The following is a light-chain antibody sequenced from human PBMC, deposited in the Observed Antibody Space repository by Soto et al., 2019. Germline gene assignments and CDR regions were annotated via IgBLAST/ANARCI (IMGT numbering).Light chain of an antibody. CDR3: QHYGSAPWT. J-gene: IGKJ1*01. CDR2: GAS. Sequence: EIVLTQSPGTLSLSPGERATLSCRTSQSVANNWLAWYQQKPGQAPRLLVYGASSRATDIPDRFSGSGSGTDFTLTINRLEPEDFAVYYCQHYGSAPWTFGPGTKVEIQ. CDR1: QSVANNW. V-gene: IGKV3-20*01.